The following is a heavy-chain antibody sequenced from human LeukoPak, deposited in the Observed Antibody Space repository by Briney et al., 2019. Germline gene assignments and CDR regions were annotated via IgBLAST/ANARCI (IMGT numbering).Heavy chain of an antibody. CDR2: INAGNGNT. Sequence: ASVKVSCKASGYTFTSYAMHWVRQAPGQRLEWMGWINAGNGNTKYSQKFQGRVTMTEDTSTDTAYMEPSSLRSEDTAVYYCAGGITYYWYFDLWGRGTLVTVSS. CDR1: GYTFTSYA. CDR3: AGGITYYWYFDL. V-gene: IGHV1-3*01. J-gene: IGHJ2*01. D-gene: IGHD2-15*01.